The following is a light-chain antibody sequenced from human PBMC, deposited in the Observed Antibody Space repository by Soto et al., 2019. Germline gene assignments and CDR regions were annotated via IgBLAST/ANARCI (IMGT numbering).Light chain of an antibody. V-gene: IGLV1-40*01. J-gene: IGLJ1*01. Sequence: QSVLTQPPSVSEAPGQRVTISCTGSSSNIGAGYEAHWYQQVPGTAPKLLIYENNNRPSGVPDRFSGSQSGTSASLAITGLQAEDEAEYYCWSYDSSLSGYVFGTGTKVTVL. CDR2: ENN. CDR1: SSNIGAGYE. CDR3: WSYDSSLSGYV.